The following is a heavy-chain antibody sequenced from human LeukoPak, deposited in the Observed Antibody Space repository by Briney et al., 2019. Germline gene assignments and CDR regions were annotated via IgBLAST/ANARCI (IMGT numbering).Heavy chain of an antibody. CDR3: AREWAGPSFDY. J-gene: IGHJ4*02. CDR2: ITNSGNSK. Sequence: GGSLRLSCAASEFTFSSYSMNWVRQAPGKGLEWVSYITNSGNSKSYADSVKGRFTISRDNTKNSLYLQMNSLRAEDTAVYFCAREWAGPSFDYWGQGTLVTVSS. D-gene: IGHD6-19*01. CDR1: EFTFSSYS. V-gene: IGHV3-48*04.